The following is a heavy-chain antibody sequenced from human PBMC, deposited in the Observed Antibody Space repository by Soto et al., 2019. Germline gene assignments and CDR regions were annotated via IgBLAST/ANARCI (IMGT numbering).Heavy chain of an antibody. CDR1: AFTFRSYA. CDR3: ARDRLYDSNTYYYKYGMDV. J-gene: IGHJ6*02. Sequence: PGGSLRLSCAACAFTFRSYAMYWVRQAPGKGLEWVTVISYDGTNNYYADSVKGRFTVSRANSKNTLYLQMNSLRAEDTAVYYCARDRLYDSNTYYYKYGMDVWGQGTTVTVSS. V-gene: IGHV3-30-3*01. CDR2: ISYDGTNN. D-gene: IGHD3-22*01.